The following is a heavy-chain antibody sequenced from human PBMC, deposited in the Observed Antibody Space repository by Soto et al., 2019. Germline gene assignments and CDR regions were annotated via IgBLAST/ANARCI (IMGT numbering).Heavy chain of an antibody. V-gene: IGHV3-11*01. CDR1: GFTFSAYY. CDR2: ITNSGGTI. J-gene: IGHJ4*02. Sequence: QVQLVEYGGGLVKPGGSQRLSCAASGFTFSAYYMCWIRQAPGKGLGRGSYITNSGGTIYYADSVNGRFTISRDNDKNSLYLQMNSLRAEDAAVCYCARRDYFDYWGQGTLVTVSS. CDR3: ARRDYFDY.